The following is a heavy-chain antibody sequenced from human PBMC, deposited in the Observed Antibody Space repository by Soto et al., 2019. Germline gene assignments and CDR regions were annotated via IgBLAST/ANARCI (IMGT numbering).Heavy chain of an antibody. CDR3: ARRVQMASSCPTSSTWLDP. Sequence: QVQLQESGPGLVRPSGTLSLTCTVSGDSVTAFYWNWIRQAPGKGLEWIGHISYTQTTIYNPSLNSRVTMSLDTSNNQVSLRLSSVTAADTAVYFCARRVQMASSCPTSSTWLDPWGQGTLVTVSS. V-gene: IGHV4-59*08. CDR2: ISYTQTT. J-gene: IGHJ5*02. D-gene: IGHD6-6*01. CDR1: GDSVTAFY.